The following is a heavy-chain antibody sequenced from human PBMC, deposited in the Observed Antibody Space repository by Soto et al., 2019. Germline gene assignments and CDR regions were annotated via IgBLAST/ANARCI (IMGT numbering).Heavy chain of an antibody. CDR2: INPSGGST. J-gene: IGHJ4*02. D-gene: IGHD3-10*01. CDR1: GSTFTSYY. Sequence: QVQLVQSGAEVKKPGASVKVSCKASGSTFTSYYMHWVRQAPGQGLEWMGIINPSGGSTSYAQKFQGRVTMTRDTSTSTVYRELSSMRSEDTAVYYCARDLGSGSYYAPGDYWGQGTLVTVSS. CDR3: ARDLGSGSYYAPGDY. V-gene: IGHV1-46*01.